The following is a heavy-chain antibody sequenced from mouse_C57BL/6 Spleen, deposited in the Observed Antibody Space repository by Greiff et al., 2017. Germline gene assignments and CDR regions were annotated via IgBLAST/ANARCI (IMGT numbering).Heavy chain of an antibody. V-gene: IGHV5-17*01. CDR1: GFTFSDYG. D-gene: IGHD1-1*01. CDR3: ARKVYGSSHWYFDV. Sequence: EVQLVESGGGLVKPGGSLKLSCAASGFTFSDYGMHWVRQAPEKGLEWVAYISSGSSTIYYADTVKGRFTISRDNAKNTLCLQMTSLRSEDTAMYYCARKVYGSSHWYFDVWGTGTTVTVSS. J-gene: IGHJ1*03. CDR2: ISSGSSTI.